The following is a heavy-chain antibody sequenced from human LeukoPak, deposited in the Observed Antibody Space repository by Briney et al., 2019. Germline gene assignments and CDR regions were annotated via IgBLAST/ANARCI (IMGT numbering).Heavy chain of an antibody. V-gene: IGHV4-59*01. CDR2: IYYSGST. J-gene: IGHJ3*02. CDR1: GGSISSYY. D-gene: IGHD3-22*01. CDR3: ARASYYYDSSEVDAFDI. Sequence: PSETLSLTCTVSGGSISSYYWSWIRQPPGKGLEWIGYIYYSGSTNYNPSLKSRVTISVDTSKNQLSLKLSSVTAADTAVYYCARASYYYDSSEVDAFDIWGQGTMVTVSS.